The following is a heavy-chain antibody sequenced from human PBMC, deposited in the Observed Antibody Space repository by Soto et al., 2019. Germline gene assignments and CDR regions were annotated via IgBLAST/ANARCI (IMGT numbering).Heavy chain of an antibody. J-gene: IGHJ4*02. CDR3: VDVFTGSTFGY. CDR2: VYRTGSV. Sequence: QLHLQESGPGLVKPSETRSLPCPVTGFSMGPRGAYWGWVRQPPGKGLEWIGSVYRTGSVYYNPSLYNPSLESRLSITVDTSKNQFSLKLRSVTAADTAVYYCVDVFTGSTFGYWGQGTLVTVSS. CDR1: GFSMGPRGAY. D-gene: IGHD3-9*01. V-gene: IGHV4-39*01.